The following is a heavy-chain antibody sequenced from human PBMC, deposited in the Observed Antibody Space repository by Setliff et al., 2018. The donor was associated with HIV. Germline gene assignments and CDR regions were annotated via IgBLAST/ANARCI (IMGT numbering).Heavy chain of an antibody. J-gene: IGHJ6*03. CDR2: ISYTGNA. D-gene: IGHD3-9*01. CDR1: GGSFSSNSYY. V-gene: IGHV4-39*07. CDR3: ARGHDNKYYYFYYMDV. Sequence: SETLSLTCTVSGGSFSSNSYYWGWIRQPPGKGLEWIGSISYTGNAYNTPSLKSRVTILVDTSRNQFSLKLSSVTAADTAVYYCARGHDNKYYYFYYMDVWGKGTTVTVSS.